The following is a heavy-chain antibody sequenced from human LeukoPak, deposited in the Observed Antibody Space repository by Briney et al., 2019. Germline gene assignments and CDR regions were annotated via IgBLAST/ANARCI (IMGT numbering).Heavy chain of an antibody. Sequence: SQTLSLTCTVSGGSISSGGYYWSWIRQPPGKGLEWIGYIYYSGSTNYNPSLKSRVTISVDTSKDQFSLKLSSVTAADTAVYYCARAPYYYDSSGYYLSDYWGQGTLVTVSS. D-gene: IGHD3-22*01. CDR2: IYYSGST. CDR3: ARAPYYYDSSGYYLSDY. CDR1: GGSISSGGYY. J-gene: IGHJ4*02. V-gene: IGHV4-61*08.